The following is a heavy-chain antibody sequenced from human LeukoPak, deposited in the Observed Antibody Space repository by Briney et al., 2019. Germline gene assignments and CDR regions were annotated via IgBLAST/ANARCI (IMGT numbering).Heavy chain of an antibody. D-gene: IGHD3-9*01. Sequence: GASVKVSCKASGYTFTCYYMHWVRQAPGQGLEWMGWINPNSGGTNYAQKFQGRVTMTRDTSISTAYMELSRLRSDDTAVYYCARDPSYDILTGYLNYYYYYYMDVWGKGTTVTISS. J-gene: IGHJ6*03. CDR1: GYTFTCYY. CDR3: ARDPSYDILTGYLNYYYYYYMDV. V-gene: IGHV1-2*02. CDR2: INPNSGGT.